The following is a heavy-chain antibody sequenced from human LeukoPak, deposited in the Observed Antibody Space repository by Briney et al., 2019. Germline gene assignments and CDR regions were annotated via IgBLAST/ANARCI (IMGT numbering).Heavy chain of an antibody. Sequence: ASVKVSCKASGYTFTSYGISWVRQAPGQGLEWVGWISAYNGNTNYAQKLQGRVTMTTDTSTSTAYVELRSLRSDDTAVYYCARGCYDSSGCLEVNFQHWGQGTLVTVSS. CDR2: ISAYNGNT. V-gene: IGHV1-18*01. CDR1: GYTFTSYG. D-gene: IGHD3-22*01. CDR3: ARGCYDSSGCLEVNFQH. J-gene: IGHJ1*01.